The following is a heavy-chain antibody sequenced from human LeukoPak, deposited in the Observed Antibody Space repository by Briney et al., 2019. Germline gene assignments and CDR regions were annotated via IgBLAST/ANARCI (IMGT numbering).Heavy chain of an antibody. CDR2: INWNGGST. J-gene: IGHJ4*02. V-gene: IGHV3-20*04. CDR3: ARDRLVAAAADRPFDY. CDR1: GFTFDDYG. D-gene: IGHD6-13*01. Sequence: PGGSLRLSCAASGFTFDDYGMSWVRQAPGKGLEWVSGINWNGGSTGYADSVKGRFTISRDNAQNSLYLQMNSLRAEDTAVYYCARDRLVAAAADRPFDYWGQGTLVTVSS.